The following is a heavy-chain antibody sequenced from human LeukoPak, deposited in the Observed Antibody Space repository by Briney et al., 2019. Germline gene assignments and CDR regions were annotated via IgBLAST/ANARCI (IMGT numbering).Heavy chain of an antibody. CDR2: INPSGGST. Sequence: GIINPSGGSTSYAQKFQGRVTMTRDTSTSTVYMELSSLRSEDTAVYYCARARVGATYAFDYWGQGTLVTVSS. J-gene: IGHJ4*02. V-gene: IGHV1-46*01. D-gene: IGHD1-26*01. CDR3: ARARVGATYAFDY.